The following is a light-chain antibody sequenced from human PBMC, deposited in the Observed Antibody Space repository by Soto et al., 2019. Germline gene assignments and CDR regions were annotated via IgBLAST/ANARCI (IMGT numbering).Light chain of an antibody. J-gene: IGKJ4*01. CDR1: ESISNW. Sequence: DIQMTQSPSSLSGSVGDRVTITCRASESISNWLAWYQQKPGKAPKLLIFKASNLERGVPSRFSGSGSGTEFTLTINSLQPDDFATYSCQQYTTYPLTFGGGTKVEIK. CDR3: QQYTTYPLT. CDR2: KAS. V-gene: IGKV1-5*03.